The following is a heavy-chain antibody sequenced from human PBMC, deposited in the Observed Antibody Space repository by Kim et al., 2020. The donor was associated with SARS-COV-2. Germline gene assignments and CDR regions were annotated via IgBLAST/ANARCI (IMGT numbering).Heavy chain of an antibody. J-gene: IGHJ6*01. CDR2: ISPNGGST. Sequence: GGSLRLSCAASGFTFSSYPMTWVRQGPGMVLQWVSTISPNGGSTAYAPSVTGRFTFSRDNSRNTLYLQMNSLGVEDTAIYYCARVRAGCNGGSCYGVDV. D-gene: IGHD2-15*01. V-gene: IGHV3-23*01. CDR1: GFTFSSYP. CDR3: ARVRAGCNGGSCYGVDV.